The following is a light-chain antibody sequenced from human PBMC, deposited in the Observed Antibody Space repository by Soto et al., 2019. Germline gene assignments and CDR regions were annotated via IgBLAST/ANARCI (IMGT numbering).Light chain of an antibody. J-gene: IGLJ1*01. CDR1: SSDVGGYNY. CDR3: SSYTSSSPYV. Sequence: QSALTQPASVSGSPGQSITISCTGTSSDVGGYNYVSWYQQHPGKAPKLMIYEVSNRPSGVSNRFSGSKSGNTASLTISGLQAEDEADYYCSSYTSSSPYVFGTGTKLTGL. CDR2: EVS. V-gene: IGLV2-14*01.